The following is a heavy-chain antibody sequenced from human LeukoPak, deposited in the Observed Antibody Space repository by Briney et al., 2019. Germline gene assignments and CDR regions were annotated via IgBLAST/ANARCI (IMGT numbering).Heavy chain of an antibody. J-gene: IGHJ4*02. CDR3: ARVGKGLLDWNYYFDY. Sequence: ASVKVSCKASGYTFTSYGISWVRQAPGQGLEWMGWISAYNGNTNYAQKLQGRVTMTTDTSTSTAYMELRSLRSDDTAVYYCARVGKGLLDWNYYFDYWGQGTLVTVSS. D-gene: IGHD1-7*01. V-gene: IGHV1-18*01. CDR1: GYTFTSYG. CDR2: ISAYNGNT.